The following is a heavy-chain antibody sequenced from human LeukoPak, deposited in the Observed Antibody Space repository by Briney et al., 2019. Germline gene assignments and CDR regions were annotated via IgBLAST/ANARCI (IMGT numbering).Heavy chain of an antibody. CDR2: SYPGGSDT. J-gene: IGHJ6*02. Sequence: PGASLQISCQGSGSIFTTYWIGRGRHLPGEGREWMGISYPGGSDTRYSPSFHGQVTISADKSITTAYLQWSSLKASDTAMYYCARHRGSYSYYGMDVWGQGTTVTVSS. CDR3: ARHRGSYSYYGMDV. CDR1: GSIFTTYW. V-gene: IGHV5-51*01.